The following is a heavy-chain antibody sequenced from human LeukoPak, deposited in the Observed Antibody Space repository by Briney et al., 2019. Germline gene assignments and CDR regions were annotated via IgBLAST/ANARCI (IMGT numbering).Heavy chain of an antibody. CDR3: ARLAARDYYYYYYYMDV. V-gene: IGHV4-39*01. Sequence: PSETLSLTCTVSGGSISSSDYYWGWIRQPPGKGLEWIGSIYYSGSTYCNPSLKSRVTISVDTSKKQFSLKLRSVTAADTAVYHCARLAARDYYYYYYYMDVWGKGTTVTVSS. D-gene: IGHD6-6*01. CDR1: GGSISSSDYY. J-gene: IGHJ6*03. CDR2: IYYSGST.